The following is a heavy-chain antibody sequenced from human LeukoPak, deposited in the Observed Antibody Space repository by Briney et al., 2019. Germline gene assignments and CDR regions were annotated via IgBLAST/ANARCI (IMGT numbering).Heavy chain of an antibody. J-gene: IGHJ4*02. Sequence: PGGSLRLSCAASGFTFSSYGMHWVRQAPGKGLEWVAFISYDGSNKYYADSVKGRFTISRDNAKNSLYLQMNSLRAEDTAVYYCARADYWGQGTLVTVSS. CDR1: GFTFSSYG. CDR2: ISYDGSNK. V-gene: IGHV3-30*03. CDR3: ARADY.